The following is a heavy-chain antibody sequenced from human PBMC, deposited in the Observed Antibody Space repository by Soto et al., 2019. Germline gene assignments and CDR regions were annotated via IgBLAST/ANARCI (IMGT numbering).Heavy chain of an antibody. J-gene: IGHJ3*02. CDR1: GYSFTSYW. V-gene: IGHV5-51*01. D-gene: IGHD3-10*01. Sequence: GESLKISCKGSGYSFTSYWIGWVRQMPGKGLEWMGIIYPGDSDIRYSPSFQGQVTISADKSISTAYLQWSSLKALDTAMYYRARESPDYYGSGSYRDAFDIWGQGTMVTVSS. CDR3: ARESPDYYGSGSYRDAFDI. CDR2: IYPGDSDI.